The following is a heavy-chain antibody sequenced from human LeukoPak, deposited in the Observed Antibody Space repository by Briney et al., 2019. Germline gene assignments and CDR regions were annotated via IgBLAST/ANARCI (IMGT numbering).Heavy chain of an antibody. CDR1: GFTFSNYW. V-gene: IGHV3-7*05. D-gene: IGHD3-22*01. CDR2: IKQDGSEK. J-gene: IGHJ4*02. CDR3: ARVYSSLWAPSFDY. Sequence: GGSLRLSCAASGFTFSNYWMNWVRQAPGKGLEWVANIKQDGSEKYYVDPVKGRFTISRDNAKNSLFLQMNSLRAEDTAVYYCARVYSSLWAPSFDYWGQGALVTVSS.